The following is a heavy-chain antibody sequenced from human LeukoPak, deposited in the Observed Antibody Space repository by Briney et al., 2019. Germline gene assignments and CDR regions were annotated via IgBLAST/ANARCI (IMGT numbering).Heavy chain of an antibody. CDR2: IYTSGST. CDR1: GGSISSYY. V-gene: IGHV4-4*09. Sequence: VILCFTSTASGGSISSYYWNWIREPPGKEQKWIGYIYTSGSTNYNPSLKSRVTISVDTSKNQFSLKLSSVTAADTAVYYCARHWPVAGRLGYFDYWGQGTLVTVSS. J-gene: IGHJ4*02. D-gene: IGHD6-19*01. CDR3: ARHWPVAGRLGYFDY.